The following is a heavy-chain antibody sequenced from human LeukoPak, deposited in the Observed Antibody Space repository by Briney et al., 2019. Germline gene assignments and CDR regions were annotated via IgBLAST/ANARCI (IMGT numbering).Heavy chain of an antibody. V-gene: IGHV4-39*01. CDR2: IYYNGDT. CDR3: ASQGSGYSFGC. Sequence: SETLSLTCSVSGGSISSSNYYWAWIRQPPRKGLEGIGSIYYNGDTYYNPYLKSRVTISVDTSKNQCSLKLSSMTAADTAVYYCASQGSGYSFGCWGQGALVTVSS. J-gene: IGHJ4*02. D-gene: IGHD5-18*01. CDR1: GGSISSSNYY.